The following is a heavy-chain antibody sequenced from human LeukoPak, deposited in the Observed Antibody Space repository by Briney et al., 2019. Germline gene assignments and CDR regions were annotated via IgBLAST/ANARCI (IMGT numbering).Heavy chain of an antibody. CDR3: AKDRDKYDFWSGYPLDGFDI. V-gene: IGHV3-30*02. J-gene: IGHJ3*02. Sequence: GGSLRLSCTASGFTFSSYGMHWVRQAPGKGLEWVAFIRYDGSNKYYADSVKGRFTVSRDNSKNTLYVQMNSLRAEDTAVYYCAKDRDKYDFWSGYPLDGFDIWGQGTMVTVSS. CDR1: GFTFSSYG. D-gene: IGHD3-3*01. CDR2: IRYDGSNK.